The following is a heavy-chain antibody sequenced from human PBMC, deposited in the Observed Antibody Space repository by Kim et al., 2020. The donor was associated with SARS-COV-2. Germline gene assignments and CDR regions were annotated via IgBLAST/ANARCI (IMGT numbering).Heavy chain of an antibody. CDR1: GGSFSGYY. J-gene: IGHJ4*02. CDR3: ARGLRYSGYEPFFFFDY. D-gene: IGHD5-12*01. CDR2: INHSGST. V-gene: IGHV4-34*01. Sequence: SETLSLTCAVYGGSFSGYYWSWIRQPPGKGLEWIGEINHSGSTNYNPSLKSRVTISVDTSKNQFSLKLSSVTAADTAVYYCARGLRYSGYEPFFFFDYWGQGTLVTVSS.